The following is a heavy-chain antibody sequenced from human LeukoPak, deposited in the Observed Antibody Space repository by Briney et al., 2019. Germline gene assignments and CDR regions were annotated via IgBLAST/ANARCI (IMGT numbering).Heavy chain of an antibody. CDR1: GGTFSSYA. J-gene: IGHJ4*02. V-gene: IGHV1-69*13. CDR3: ARDCSGGSCPLLNY. D-gene: IGHD2-15*01. Sequence: ASVRVSCKASGGTFSSYAISWVRQAPGQGREWMGGIIPIFGTANYAQTFQGRVTITADESTSTAYMELSSLRSEDTAVYYCARDCSGGSCPLLNYWGQGTLVTVSS. CDR2: IIPIFGTA.